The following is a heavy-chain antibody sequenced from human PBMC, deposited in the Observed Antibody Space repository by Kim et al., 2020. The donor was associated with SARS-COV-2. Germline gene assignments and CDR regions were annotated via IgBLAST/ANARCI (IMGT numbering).Heavy chain of an antibody. V-gene: IGHV3-53*01. CDR3: ARRGDYFDY. Sequence: GGSLRHSCAASGFTVSSNYMSWVRQAPGKGLEWVSVIYSGGSTYYADSVKGRFTISRDNSKNTLYLQMNSLRAEDTAVYYSARRGDYFDYWGQGTLVTVSS. CDR1: GFTVSSNY. CDR2: IYSGGST. D-gene: IGHD4-17*01. J-gene: IGHJ4*02.